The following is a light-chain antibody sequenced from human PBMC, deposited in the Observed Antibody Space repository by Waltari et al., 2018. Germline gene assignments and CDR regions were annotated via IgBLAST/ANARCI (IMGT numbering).Light chain of an antibody. V-gene: IGKV3-15*01. Sequence: EIVMTQSPATLSVSPGERATLSCRASQSVSSNLAWYQQQPGQAPRLRIYGASTRATGIPARFSGSGSGTEFTLTISSLQSEDFAVYYCQQYNNWPLRTFGQGTKVEIK. CDR3: QQYNNWPLRT. CDR2: GAS. J-gene: IGKJ1*01. CDR1: QSVSSN.